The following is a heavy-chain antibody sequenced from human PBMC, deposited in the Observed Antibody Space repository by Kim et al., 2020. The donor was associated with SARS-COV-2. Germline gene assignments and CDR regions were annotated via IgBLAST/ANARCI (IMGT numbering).Heavy chain of an antibody. D-gene: IGHD1-26*01. J-gene: IGHJ4*02. CDR3: ARGASGSYLFDY. V-gene: IGHV3-48*02. Sequence: SYADSVKGRFTISRDNAKNSLYLQMNSRRDEDTAVYYCARGASGSYLFDYWGQGTLVTVSS.